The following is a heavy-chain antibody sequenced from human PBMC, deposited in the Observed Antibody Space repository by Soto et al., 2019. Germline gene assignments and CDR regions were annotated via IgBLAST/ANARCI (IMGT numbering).Heavy chain of an antibody. J-gene: IGHJ6*03. D-gene: IGHD6-6*01. V-gene: IGHV4-34*01. CDR1: GGSFSGYY. CDR2: INHSGST. Sequence: PSETLSLTCAVYGGSFSGYYWSWIRQPPGKGLEWIGEINHSGSTNYNPSLKSRVTISVDTSKNQFSLKLSSVTAADTAVYYCARGGTVAARPVYYYYYYMDVWGKGTTVT. CDR3: ARGGTVAARPVYYYYYYMDV.